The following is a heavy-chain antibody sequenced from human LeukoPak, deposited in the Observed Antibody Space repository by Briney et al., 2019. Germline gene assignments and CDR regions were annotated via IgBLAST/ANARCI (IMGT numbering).Heavy chain of an antibody. Sequence: SETLSLTCTVSGGSISSGSYYWSWIRQPPGKGLEWIGYIYYSGSTNYNPSLKSRVTISVDTSKNQFSLKLSSVTAADTAVYYCARDCSSGCIDYWGQGTLVTVSS. D-gene: IGHD6-19*01. J-gene: IGHJ4*02. V-gene: IGHV4-61*01. CDR2: IYYSGST. CDR3: ARDCSSGCIDY. CDR1: GGSISSGSYY.